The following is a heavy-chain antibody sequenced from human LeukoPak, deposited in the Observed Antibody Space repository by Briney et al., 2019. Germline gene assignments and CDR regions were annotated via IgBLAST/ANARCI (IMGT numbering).Heavy chain of an antibody. CDR2: IIPIFGTA. J-gene: IGHJ3*02. D-gene: IGHD2-2*01. Sequence: SVKVSCKASGGTFSSYAISWVRQAPGQGLEWMGGIIPIFGTANYAQKFQGRVTITTDESTSTAYMELSSLRSEDTAVYYCARGSRYYGPAANAFDIWGQGTVVTVSS. CDR3: ARGSRYYGPAANAFDI. V-gene: IGHV1-69*05. CDR1: GGTFSSYA.